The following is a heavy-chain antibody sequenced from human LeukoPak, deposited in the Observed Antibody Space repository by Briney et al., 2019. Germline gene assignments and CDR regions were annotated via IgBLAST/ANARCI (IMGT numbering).Heavy chain of an antibody. CDR2: IKQDGSEK. J-gene: IGHJ5*02. CDR1: GFTFSSYW. D-gene: IGHD2/OR15-2a*01. CDR3: ARDGGIFFALGRPNWFDP. V-gene: IGHV3-7*03. Sequence: GGSLRLSCAASGFTFSSYWMSWVRQAPGKGLEWVANIKQDGSEKYYVDSVKGRFTISRDNAKNSLYLQMNSLRAEDTAVYYCARDGGIFFALGRPNWFDPWGQGTLVTVSS.